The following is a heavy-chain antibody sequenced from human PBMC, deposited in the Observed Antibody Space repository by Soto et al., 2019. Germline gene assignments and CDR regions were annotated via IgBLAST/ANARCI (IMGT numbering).Heavy chain of an antibody. CDR2: ISSSSSYI. CDR1: GFTFSSYS. D-gene: IGHD2-2*02. Sequence: GWSLRLSCAASGFTFSSYSMNWVRQAPGKGLEWVSSISSSSSYIYYADSVKGRFTISRDNAKNSLYLQMNSLRAEDTAVYYCARDCSSNSCYTDEAFDIWGQGTMVTVSS. J-gene: IGHJ3*02. V-gene: IGHV3-21*01. CDR3: ARDCSSNSCYTDEAFDI.